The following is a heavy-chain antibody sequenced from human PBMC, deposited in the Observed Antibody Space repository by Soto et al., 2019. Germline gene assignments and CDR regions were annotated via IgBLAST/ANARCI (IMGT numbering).Heavy chain of an antibody. V-gene: IGHV4-39*01. CDR3: ARPTMTTASGWFDP. D-gene: IGHD4-4*01. Sequence: SETLSLTCTVSGGSISSSSYYWGWIRQPPGKGLEWIGSIYYSGSTYYNPSLKSRVTISVDTSKNQFSLELSSVTAADTAVYYCARPTMTTASGWFDPWGQGTLVTVLL. CDR2: IYYSGST. J-gene: IGHJ5*02. CDR1: GGSISSSSYY.